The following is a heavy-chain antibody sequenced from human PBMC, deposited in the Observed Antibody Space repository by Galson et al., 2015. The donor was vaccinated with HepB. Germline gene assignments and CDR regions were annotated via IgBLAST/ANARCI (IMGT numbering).Heavy chain of an antibody. CDR1: GFTVSSNY. J-gene: IGHJ6*02. Sequence: SLRLSCAASGFTVSSNYMSWVRQAPGKGLEWVSVIYSGGSTYHADSVKGRFTISRDNSKNTLYLQMNSLRAEDTAVYYCTGSYGEDYYYYGMDVWGQGTTVTVSS. D-gene: IGHD4-17*01. V-gene: IGHV3-66*02. CDR3: TGSYGEDYYYYGMDV. CDR2: IYSGGST.